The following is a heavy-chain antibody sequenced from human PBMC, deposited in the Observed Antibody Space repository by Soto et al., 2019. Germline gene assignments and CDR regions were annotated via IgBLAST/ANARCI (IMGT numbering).Heavy chain of an antibody. J-gene: IGHJ5*02. Sequence: EVQLLESGGGLVQPGGSLRLSCTASGFTFSRYAMSWVRQAPGTGLEWVSGISGSGESTFYADSVKGRFTISRDNSKSTLYLQMSSLRADDAAVYHCAKDPQDEFWDTWFDPWGQGTLVTVSS. CDR2: ISGSGEST. CDR3: AKDPQDEFWDTWFDP. D-gene: IGHD3-3*01. V-gene: IGHV3-23*01. CDR1: GFTFSRYA.